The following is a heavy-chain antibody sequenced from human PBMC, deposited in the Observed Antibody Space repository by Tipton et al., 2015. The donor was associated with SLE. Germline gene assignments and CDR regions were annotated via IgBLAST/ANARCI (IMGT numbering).Heavy chain of an antibody. CDR3: ARDEYRYDTTGYHLLGHFDF. J-gene: IGHJ4*02. CDR1: GGSISSGDYY. D-gene: IGHD3-22*01. V-gene: IGHV4-39*07. Sequence: LRLSCTVSGGSISSGDYYWGWIRQPPGKGLEWVGTVYYTGNTFYNPSLKSRVTISVDTSKNQFSLNLSSVTAADTAVYYCARDEYRYDTTGYHLLGHFDFWGQGTLVTVSS. CDR2: VYYTGNT.